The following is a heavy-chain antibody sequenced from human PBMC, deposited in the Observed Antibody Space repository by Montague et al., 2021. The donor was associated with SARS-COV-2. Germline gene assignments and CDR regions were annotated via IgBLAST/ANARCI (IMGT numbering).Heavy chain of an antibody. CDR2: IYYSGST. D-gene: IGHD3-22*01. V-gene: IGHV4-39*01. CDR3: ARFPTSYYYDSKAAPATPDAFDI. CDR1: GGSISSSSYY. Sequence: SETWSLTCTVSGGSISSSSYYWGWIRQPPGKGLEWIGSIYYSGSTYYNPSLKSRVTISVDTSKNQFSLKLSSVTAADTAVYYCARFPTSYYYDSKAAPATPDAFDIWGQGTMVTVSS. J-gene: IGHJ3*02.